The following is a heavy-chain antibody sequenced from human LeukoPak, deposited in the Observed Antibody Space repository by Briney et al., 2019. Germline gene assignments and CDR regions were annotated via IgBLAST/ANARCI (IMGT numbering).Heavy chain of an antibody. D-gene: IGHD3-22*01. Sequence: PGGSLRLSCAASGFTFSSYWMSWVRQAPGKGLEWVANIKQDGSEKYYVDSVKGRFTISRDNAKNSLYLQMNSLRAEDTAVYYCARGLFSWDSSGYYRPYYFDSWGQGTLVTVSS. CDR1: GFTFSSYW. CDR2: IKQDGSEK. J-gene: IGHJ4*02. V-gene: IGHV3-7*01. CDR3: ARGLFSWDSSGYYRPYYFDS.